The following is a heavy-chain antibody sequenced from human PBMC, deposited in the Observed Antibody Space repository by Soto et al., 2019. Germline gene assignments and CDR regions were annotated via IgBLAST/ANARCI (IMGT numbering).Heavy chain of an antibody. D-gene: IGHD5-18*01. CDR3: AIGGFAYGYLDF. CDR1: GYTFTSYG. CDR2: ISTYNVDT. V-gene: IGHV1-18*01. J-gene: IGHJ4*02. Sequence: QVPLVQSGAEVKKPGASLKVSCKRSGYTFTSYGMVWVRQAPGQGREWMGWISTYNVDTKYAQKFMGRVTMSTDTSTTTAYMELTSLTSDDTAMYYCAIGGFAYGYLDFWGQGTL.